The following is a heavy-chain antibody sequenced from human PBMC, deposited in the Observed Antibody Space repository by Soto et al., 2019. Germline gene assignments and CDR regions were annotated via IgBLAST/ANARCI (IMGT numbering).Heavy chain of an antibody. D-gene: IGHD5-12*01. CDR2: ISGSGGST. J-gene: IGHJ3*02. CDR1: GFTFSSYA. CDR3: AKDIRGKATIRKDAPTLDASDI. V-gene: IGHV3-23*01. Sequence: GGSLRLSCAASGFTFSSYAMSWVRQAPGKGLEWVSAISGSGGSTYYADSVKGRFTISRDNSKNTLYLQMNSLRAEDTAVYYCAKDIRGKATIRKDAPTLDASDIWGQGTMVTLSS.